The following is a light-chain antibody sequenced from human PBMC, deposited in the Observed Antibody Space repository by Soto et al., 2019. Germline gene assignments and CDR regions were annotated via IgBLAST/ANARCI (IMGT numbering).Light chain of an antibody. CDR3: HQRNNWPIT. CDR1: QSVSSF. Sequence: EIVLTQSPATLSLSPGERATLSCGASQSVSSFLAWYQQKPGQAPRLLIYDASNRATGIPARFSGSGSGTDFTLTISSLEPEDFAVYYCHQRNNWPITFGQGTRLEI. CDR2: DAS. V-gene: IGKV3-11*01. J-gene: IGKJ5*01.